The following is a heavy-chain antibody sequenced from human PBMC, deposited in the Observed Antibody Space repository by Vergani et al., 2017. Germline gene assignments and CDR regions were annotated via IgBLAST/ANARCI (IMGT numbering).Heavy chain of an antibody. Sequence: QVQLVQSGAEVKKPGSSVKVSCKASGATFSSYAISWVRQAPGQGLEWMGGIIPIFGTANYAQKFQGRVTITADESTSTAYMELSSLRSEDTAVYYCASRDITIIGGVIMRGYYYYGMDVWDQG. CDR1: GATFSSYA. CDR2: IIPIFGTA. J-gene: IGHJ6*02. V-gene: IGHV1-69*12. D-gene: IGHD3-3*01. CDR3: ASRDITIIGGVIMRGYYYYGMDV.